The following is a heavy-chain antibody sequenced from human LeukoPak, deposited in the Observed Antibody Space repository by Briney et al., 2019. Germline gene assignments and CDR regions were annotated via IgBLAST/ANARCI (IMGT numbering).Heavy chain of an antibody. D-gene: IGHD2-21*02. V-gene: IGHV3-23*01. CDR2: ISGSGDTT. Sequence: GGSLRLSCAASGFTFSSYAMTWVRQAQGKGLEWVGTISGSGDTTYCADSVKGRFTISRDNSKNTLYLQMNSLRAEDTAVYYCAEGKSYCGGDCYNYWGQGTLVTVSS. CDR1: GFTFSSYA. J-gene: IGHJ4*02. CDR3: AEGKSYCGGDCYNY.